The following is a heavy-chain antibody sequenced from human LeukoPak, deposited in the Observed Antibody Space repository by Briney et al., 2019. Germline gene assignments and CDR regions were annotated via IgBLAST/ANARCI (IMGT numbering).Heavy chain of an antibody. Sequence: PGRSLRLSCAASGFTFSSYGMHWVRQAPGKGLEWVAVIWNDGSNKYYADSVKGRFTISRDNSKNTLYLQMNSLRAGDTAVYYCARVLRYCSGGSCPYYYYGMDVWGQGTTVTVSS. J-gene: IGHJ6*02. D-gene: IGHD2-15*01. CDR3: ARVLRYCSGGSCPYYYYGMDV. CDR2: IWNDGSNK. V-gene: IGHV3-33*01. CDR1: GFTFSSYG.